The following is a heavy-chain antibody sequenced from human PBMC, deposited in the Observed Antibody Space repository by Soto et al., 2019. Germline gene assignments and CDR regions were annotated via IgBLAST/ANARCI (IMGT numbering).Heavy chain of an antibody. V-gene: IGHV4-30-2*01. D-gene: IGHD2-21*02. CDR2: IYHSGST. J-gene: IGHJ4*02. Sequence: SETLSLTCAVSCGSISSGGYSWSWIRQPPGKGLEWIGYIYHSGSTYYNPSLKSRVTISVDRSKNQFSLKLSSVAAADTAVYYCARGPGGNSYYFDYWGQGTLVTVSS. CDR1: CGSISSGGYS. CDR3: ARGPGGNSYYFDY.